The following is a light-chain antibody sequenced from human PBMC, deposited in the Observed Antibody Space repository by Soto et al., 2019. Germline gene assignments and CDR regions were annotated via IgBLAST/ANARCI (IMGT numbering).Light chain of an antibody. J-gene: IGKJ4*01. CDR3: QQYQNWPSGLT. CDR2: GAS. Sequence: ETVITRLPSTLRVPPGEGATPSSRASQNINNNLAWYQQKPGQAPRLLIDGASRRATGVPARFSGSGSGTEFTLTISSLQAEDFAVYYCQQYQNWPSGLTFGGGTKVGIK. V-gene: IGKV3-15*01. CDR1: QNINNN.